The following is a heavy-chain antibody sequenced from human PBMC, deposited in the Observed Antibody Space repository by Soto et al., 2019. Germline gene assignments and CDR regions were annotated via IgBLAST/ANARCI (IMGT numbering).Heavy chain of an antibody. Sequence: GGSLRLSCAASGFTFSNAWMSWVRQAPGKGLEWVGRIKSKTDGGTTDYAAPVKGRFTISRDDSKNTLYLQMNSLKTEDTAVYYCTTGGIAAAGHDVFDIWGQGTMVTVSS. CDR3: TTGGIAAAGHDVFDI. D-gene: IGHD6-13*01. CDR1: GFTFSNAW. V-gene: IGHV3-15*01. J-gene: IGHJ3*02. CDR2: IKSKTDGGTT.